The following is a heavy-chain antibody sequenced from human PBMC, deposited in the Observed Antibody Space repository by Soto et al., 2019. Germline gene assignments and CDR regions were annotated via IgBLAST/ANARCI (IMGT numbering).Heavy chain of an antibody. J-gene: IGHJ3*02. CDR1: GGTFSSYA. Sequence: QVQLVQSGAEVKKPGSSVKVSCKASGGTFSSYAISWVRQAPGQGLEWMGGIIPIFGTANYAQKFQGRVTITADESTSTAYMELSSLRSEDTAVYYCARDSRTYYDSSGDDAFDIWGQGTMVTVSS. CDR2: IIPIFGTA. V-gene: IGHV1-69*12. CDR3: ARDSRTYYDSSGDDAFDI. D-gene: IGHD3-22*01.